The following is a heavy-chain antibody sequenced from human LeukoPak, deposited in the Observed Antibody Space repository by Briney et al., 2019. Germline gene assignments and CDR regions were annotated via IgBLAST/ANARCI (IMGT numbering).Heavy chain of an antibody. V-gene: IGHV4-39*07. CDR1: GGSISSSSYY. J-gene: IGHJ5*02. CDR3: AGAGTPITMIVVESNWFDP. Sequence: SETLSLTCTVSGGSISSSSYYWGWIREPPGKGLEWIGSIYYSGSTYYNPSLKSRVTISVDTSKNQFSLKLSSVTAADTAVYYCAGAGTPITMIVVESNWFDPWGQGTLVTVSS. D-gene: IGHD3-22*01. CDR2: IYYSGST.